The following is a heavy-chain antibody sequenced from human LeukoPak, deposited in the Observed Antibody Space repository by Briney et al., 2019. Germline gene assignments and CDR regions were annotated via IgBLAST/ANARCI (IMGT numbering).Heavy chain of an antibody. CDR2: INSDGSST. CDR3: TKGPPGYDSSCHDY. V-gene: IGHV3-74*01. D-gene: IGHD6-13*01. Sequence: GGSLRLSCAASGFTFSSYWMHWVRQAPGKGLVWVSRINSDGSSTTYADSVRGRFTISRDNAKNTLYLQMNSLRAEDTAVYYCTKGPPGYDSSCHDYWGQGILVTVPS. CDR1: GFTFSSYW. J-gene: IGHJ4*02.